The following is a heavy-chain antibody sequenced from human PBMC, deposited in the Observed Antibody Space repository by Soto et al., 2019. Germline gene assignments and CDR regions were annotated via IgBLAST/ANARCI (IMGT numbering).Heavy chain of an antibody. CDR1: GVSLTTSGVG. Sequence: QITLRESGPTLVQPTQTLTLTCTLSGVSLTTSGVGVGWIRQPQGKALEWLALIYWDDDKRFSPSLKSRLAITSDTSKNQVVMTRTDMAPVDTAIYYCAHRQRTVVVGAPFDLWGQGSQVTVSS. D-gene: IGHD2-15*01. J-gene: IGHJ4*02. CDR2: IYWDDDK. V-gene: IGHV2-5*02. CDR3: AHRQRTVVVGAPFDL.